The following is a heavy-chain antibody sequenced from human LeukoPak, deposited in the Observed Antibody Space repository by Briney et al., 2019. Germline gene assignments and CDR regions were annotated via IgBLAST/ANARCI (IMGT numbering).Heavy chain of an antibody. CDR1: GYTFTGYY. D-gene: IGHD3-10*01. CDR2: INPNSGGT. V-gene: IGHV1-2*02. Sequence: ASVKVSCKASGYTFTGYYMHWVRQAPGQGLEWMGWINPNSGGTNYAQKFQGRVTMTRDTSISTAYMELSRLRSDDTAVYYCARDYYGSGFYGLDYWGQGTLVTVSS. J-gene: IGHJ4*02. CDR3: ARDYYGSGFYGLDY.